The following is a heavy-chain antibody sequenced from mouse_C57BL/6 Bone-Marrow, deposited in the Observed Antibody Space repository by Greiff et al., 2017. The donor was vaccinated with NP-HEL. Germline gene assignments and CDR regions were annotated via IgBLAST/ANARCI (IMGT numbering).Heavy chain of an antibody. V-gene: IGHV1-81*01. J-gene: IGHJ2*01. CDR3: ARRDGYYVFDY. CDR2: IYPRSGNT. CDR1: GYTFTSYG. D-gene: IGHD2-3*01. Sequence: VQLVESGAELARPGASVKLSCKASGYTFTSYGISWVKQRTGQGLEWIGEIYPRSGNTYYNEKFKGKATLTADKSSSTAYMELRSLTSEASAVYFCARRDGYYVFDYWGQGTTLTVSS.